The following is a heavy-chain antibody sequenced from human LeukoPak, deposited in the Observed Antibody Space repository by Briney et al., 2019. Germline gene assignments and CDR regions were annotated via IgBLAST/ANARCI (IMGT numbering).Heavy chain of an antibody. CDR2: IYYSGST. Sequence: SQTLSLTCTVSGGSISSGGYSWSWIRQHPGKGLEWIGYIYYSGSTYYNPSLKSRVTILVDTSKNQFSLKLSSVTAADTAVYYCARATRPRNWFDPWGQGTLVTVSS. CDR1: GGSISSGGYS. V-gene: IGHV4-31*03. CDR3: ARATRPRNWFDP. J-gene: IGHJ5*02.